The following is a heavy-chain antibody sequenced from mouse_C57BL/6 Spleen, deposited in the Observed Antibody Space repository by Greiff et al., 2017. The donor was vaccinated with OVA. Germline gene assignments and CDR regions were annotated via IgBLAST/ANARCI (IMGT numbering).Heavy chain of an antibody. CDR3: ARGDYRNSY. J-gene: IGHJ2*01. V-gene: IGHV1-59*01. D-gene: IGHD2-5*01. Sequence: VQLQQPGAELVRPGTSVKLSCKASGYTFTSYWMHWVKQRPGQGLEWIGVIDPSDSYTNYNQKFKGKATLTVDTSSSTAYMQLSSLTSEDSAVDYGARGDYRNSYWGQGTTLTVSS. CDR2: IDPSDSYT. CDR1: GYTFTSYW.